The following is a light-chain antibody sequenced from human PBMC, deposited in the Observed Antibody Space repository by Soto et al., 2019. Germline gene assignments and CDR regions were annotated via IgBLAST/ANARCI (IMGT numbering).Light chain of an antibody. V-gene: IGKV1-5*01. CDR1: ESINNW. Sequence: DIQMTQSPYTLSASVGDRITITCRASESINNWVAWYQQRPGKAPKPLIYGASSLESGVPSRFSGSGSGTEFTLTISSLQPEDFATYYCHQYNRYSWTFGQGTKVDIK. J-gene: IGKJ1*01. CDR2: GAS. CDR3: HQYNRYSWT.